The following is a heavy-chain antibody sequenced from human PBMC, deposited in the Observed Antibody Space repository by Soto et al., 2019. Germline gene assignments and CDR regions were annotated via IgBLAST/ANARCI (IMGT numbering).Heavy chain of an antibody. CDR1: GGSISSYY. D-gene: IGHD6-19*01. CDR2: IYYSGST. J-gene: IGHJ4*02. V-gene: IGHV4-59*08. CDR3: ARPFAAQTVVGFDF. Sequence: SETLSLTCTVSGGSISSYYWSWIRQPPGKGQEWIGSIYYSGSTNYNPSLKSRVTLLIDTSKNQFSLSLSSVTAADTAVYYCARPFAAQTVVGFDFWGQGLLVTVSS.